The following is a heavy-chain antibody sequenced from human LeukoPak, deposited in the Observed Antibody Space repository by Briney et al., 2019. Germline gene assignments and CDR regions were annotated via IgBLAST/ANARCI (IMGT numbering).Heavy chain of an antibody. V-gene: IGHV1-69*05. CDR3: ARHNWNYGWFDP. D-gene: IGHD1-7*01. J-gene: IGHJ5*02. CDR2: IIPIFGTA. Sequence: SVKVSCKASGGTFSSYAISWVRQAPGQGLEWMGRIIPIFGTANYAQKFQGRVTITTDESTSTAYMELSSLRSEDTAVYYCARHNWNYGWFDPWGQGTLVSVSS. CDR1: GGTFSSYA.